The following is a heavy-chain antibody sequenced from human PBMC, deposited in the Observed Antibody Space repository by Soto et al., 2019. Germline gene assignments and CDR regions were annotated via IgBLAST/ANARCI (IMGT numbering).Heavy chain of an antibody. V-gene: IGHV3-23*01. CDR3: AMAYASATGHAPDF. J-gene: IGHJ3*01. Sequence: GGSLRLSCEVSGFTFSSYAMNWVRQAPGKGLEWVSAISTGGGTTYYADSAKGRFTISRDNSKNTLYLQMSDLRADDTALYYCAMAYASATGHAPDFWGPGTMGTLSS. D-gene: IGHD3-16*01. CDR1: GFTFSSYA. CDR2: ISTGGGTT.